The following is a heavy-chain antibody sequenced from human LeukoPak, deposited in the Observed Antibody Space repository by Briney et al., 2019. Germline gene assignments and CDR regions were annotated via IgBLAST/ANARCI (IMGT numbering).Heavy chain of an antibody. CDR2: ISGSGGST. J-gene: IGHJ4*02. CDR1: GFTVSNNY. D-gene: IGHD2-2*01. CDR3: ARDLPRYCSSTSCLPTFDY. V-gene: IGHV3-23*01. Sequence: GESLRLSCAVSGFTVSNNYMNWARQAPGKGLEWVSAISGSGGSTYYADSVKGRFTISRDNSKNTLYLQMSSLRAEDTAVYYCARDLPRYCSSTSCLPTFDYWGQGTLVTVSS.